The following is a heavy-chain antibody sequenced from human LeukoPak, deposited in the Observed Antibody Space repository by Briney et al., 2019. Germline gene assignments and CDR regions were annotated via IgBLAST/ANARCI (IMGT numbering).Heavy chain of an antibody. CDR3: ARDREGAQGYNWFDP. Sequence: PGGSLRLSCAASGFTFSSYSMNWVRQAPGKGLEWVSYISSSSSTIYYADSVKGRFTISRDNAKNSLYLQMNSLRAEDTAVYYCARDREGAQGYNWFDPWGQGTLVTVSS. D-gene: IGHD1-26*01. J-gene: IGHJ5*02. CDR2: ISSSSSTI. V-gene: IGHV3-48*01. CDR1: GFTFSSYS.